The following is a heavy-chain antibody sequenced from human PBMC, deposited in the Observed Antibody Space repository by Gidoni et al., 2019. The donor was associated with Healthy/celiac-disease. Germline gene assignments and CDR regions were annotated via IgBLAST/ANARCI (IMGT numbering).Heavy chain of an antibody. J-gene: IGHJ5*02. CDR2: IYYSGST. Sequence: HVQLQESGPGLVKPSQTLSLTCTFSGVSISSGSYYWSWIRQHPGKGLEWIGYIYYSGSTYYNPALKSRVTISVDTSKNQFFLKLSSVTAADTAVYYCARELRGYFPWFDPWGQGTLVTVSS. CDR1: GVSISSGSYY. CDR3: ARELRGYFPWFDP. V-gene: IGHV4-31*03. D-gene: IGHD2-15*01.